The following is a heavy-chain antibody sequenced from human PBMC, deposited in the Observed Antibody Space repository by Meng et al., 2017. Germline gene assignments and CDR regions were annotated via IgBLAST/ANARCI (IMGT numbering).Heavy chain of an antibody. CDR1: GFTFSSYA. CDR2: ISGSGGST. Sequence: ETLSLTCAASGFTFSSYAMSWVRQAPGKGLEWVSAISGSGGSTYYADSVKGRFTISRDNSKNTLYLQMNSLRAEDTAVYYCAKVDYGDSEYYFDYWGQGTLVTVSS. CDR3: AKVDYGDSEYYFDY. J-gene: IGHJ4*02. V-gene: IGHV3-23*01. D-gene: IGHD4-17*01.